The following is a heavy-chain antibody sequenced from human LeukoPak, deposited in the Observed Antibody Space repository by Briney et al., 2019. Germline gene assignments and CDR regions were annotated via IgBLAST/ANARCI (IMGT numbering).Heavy chain of an antibody. CDR3: ALSMITFGGVIVHPDAFDI. J-gene: IGHJ3*02. D-gene: IGHD3-16*02. CDR2: ITNDGSST. Sequence: GGSLRLSCAASGLTFSSHWMHWVRQAPGKGLVWVSRITNDGSSTTYADSVKGRFTISRDNSKNTLYLQMNSLRAEDTAVYYCALSMITFGGVIVHPDAFDIWGQGTMVTVSS. CDR1: GLTFSSHW. V-gene: IGHV3-74*01.